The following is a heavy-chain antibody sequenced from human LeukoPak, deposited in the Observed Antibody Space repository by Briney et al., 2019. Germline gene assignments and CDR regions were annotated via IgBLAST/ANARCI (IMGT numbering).Heavy chain of an antibody. Sequence: GGSLRLSCAASGFTFSSYSMNWVRQAPGKGLEWVSSISRSSTYTYYADSVKGRFTISRDNAKNSLYLQMNSLRAEDTAVYYCARGGTGDRNFDDWGQGTLVTVSS. CDR3: ARGGTGDRNFDD. V-gene: IGHV3-21*01. CDR1: GFTFSSYS. D-gene: IGHD4-17*01. J-gene: IGHJ4*02. CDR2: ISRSSTYT.